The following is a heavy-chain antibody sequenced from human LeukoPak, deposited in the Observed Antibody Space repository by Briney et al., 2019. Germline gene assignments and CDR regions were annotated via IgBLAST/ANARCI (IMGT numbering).Heavy chain of an antibody. CDR1: GYSFTSYW. D-gene: IGHD3-3*01. V-gene: IGHV5-51*01. Sequence: GESLKISCKGSGYSFTSYWIGWVRQMPGKGLEWMGIIYPGDSDTRYSPSFQGQVTISADKSISTAYLQWSSLKASDTAMYYCARRKTSYYFWSGPINNWFDPWGQGTLVTVSS. J-gene: IGHJ5*02. CDR2: IYPGDSDT. CDR3: ARRKTSYYFWSGPINNWFDP.